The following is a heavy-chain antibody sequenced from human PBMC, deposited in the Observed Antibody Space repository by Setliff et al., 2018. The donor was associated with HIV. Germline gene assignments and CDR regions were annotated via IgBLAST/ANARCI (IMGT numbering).Heavy chain of an antibody. V-gene: IGHV3-7*05. CDR3: ARDPSLVSQRYYYVDV. CDR2: IKQDGSQK. D-gene: IGHD2-8*01. J-gene: IGHJ6*03. CDR1: GSTMSKYW. Sequence: GGSLRLSCKTSGSTMSKYWMSWVRQVPGKGLEWVANIKQDGSQKYYVDSVKGRFTISRDNGKNSLYLQMNSLRGEDTAVYCCARDPSLVSQRYYYVDVWGKGTTVTVSS.